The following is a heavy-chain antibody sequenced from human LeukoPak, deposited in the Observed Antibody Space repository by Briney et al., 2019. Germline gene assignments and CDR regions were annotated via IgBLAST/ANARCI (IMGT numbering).Heavy chain of an antibody. CDR1: GGSISSTYW. J-gene: IGHJ4*02. V-gene: IGHV4-4*02. Sequence: SGTLSLTCDVSGGSISSTYWWTWVRQSPGKGLEWTGEIYHSGFTNYNPSLKSRVTISVDKPKNHFSLKLSSVTAADTAVYYCAREDPDRKIDYWGQGTLVTVSS. CDR2: IYHSGFT. CDR3: AREDPDRKIDY. D-gene: IGHD1-14*01.